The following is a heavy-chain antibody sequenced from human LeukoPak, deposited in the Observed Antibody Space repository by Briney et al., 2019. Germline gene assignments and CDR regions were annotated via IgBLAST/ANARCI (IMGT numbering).Heavy chain of an antibody. D-gene: IGHD5-18*01. Sequence: RTGGSLRLSCAASGFTFSAYWMTWVRQAPGKGLEWVANINEGGNVKFYVDSVKGRFTISRDNTKISLYLQMNSLRAEDTAVYYRARHLSGVTGYTYGRGIDYWGQGTLVTVSS. CDR2: INEGGNVK. V-gene: IGHV3-7*01. CDR3: ARHLSGVTGYTYGRGIDY. CDR1: GFTFSAYW. J-gene: IGHJ4*02.